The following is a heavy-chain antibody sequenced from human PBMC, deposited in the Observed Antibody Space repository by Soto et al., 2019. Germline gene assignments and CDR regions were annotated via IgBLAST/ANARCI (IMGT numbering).Heavy chain of an antibody. Sequence: QVQLVASGGGVVQPGRSLRLSCAASGFTFSSYGMHWVRQAPGKGLEWVAVISYDGSNKYYADSVKGRFTISRDNSKNTLYLQMNSLRAEDTAVYCCAKEYYDILTGYYDGDYYGMDVWGQGTTVTVSS. CDR2: ISYDGSNK. D-gene: IGHD3-9*01. J-gene: IGHJ6*02. CDR3: AKEYYDILTGYYDGDYYGMDV. V-gene: IGHV3-30*18. CDR1: GFTFSSYG.